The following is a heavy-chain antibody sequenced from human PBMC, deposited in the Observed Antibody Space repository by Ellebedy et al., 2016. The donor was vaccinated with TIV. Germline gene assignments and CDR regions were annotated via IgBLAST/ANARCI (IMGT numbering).Heavy chain of an antibody. V-gene: IGHV4-38-2*02. CDR3: AREQWEQVQHGDAFNI. CDR1: GYSISSGYY. Sequence: MPSETLSLTCTVSGYSISSGYYWGWVRQPPGEGLEWIGSFSHYGISYYNPSLKSRLTISLDTSENQFSLKLSSVTSADTAVYYCAREQWEQVQHGDAFNIWGQGKMVTISS. D-gene: IGHD1-26*01. J-gene: IGHJ3*02. CDR2: FSHYGIS.